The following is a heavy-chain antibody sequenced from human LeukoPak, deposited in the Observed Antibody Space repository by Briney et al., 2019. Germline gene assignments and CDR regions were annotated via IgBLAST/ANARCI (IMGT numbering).Heavy chain of an antibody. Sequence: SQTLSLTCTVSGDSISSSGWHWSWLRQPPGKGLEWIGYIYHSGSTYYNPSLKSRVTISVDRSKNQFSLKLSSVTAADTAVYYCARESAYYFDYWGQGTLVTVSS. J-gene: IGHJ4*02. CDR1: GDSISSSGWH. V-gene: IGHV4-30-2*01. CDR2: IYHSGST. CDR3: ARESAYYFDY.